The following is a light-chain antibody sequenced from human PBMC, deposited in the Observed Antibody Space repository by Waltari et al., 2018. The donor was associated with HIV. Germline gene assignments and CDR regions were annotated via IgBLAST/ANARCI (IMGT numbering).Light chain of an antibody. CDR2: DAS. CDR3: QQRSNWLT. CDR1: QSVSSY. Sequence: EIVLTQSPATLSLSPGERATLSCRASQSVSSYLAWYQQKPGQAPRLLTYDASNRATGIPARFSGSGSGTDFTLTISSLEPEDFAVYYCQQRSNWLTFGGGTKVEIK. V-gene: IGKV3-11*01. J-gene: IGKJ4*01.